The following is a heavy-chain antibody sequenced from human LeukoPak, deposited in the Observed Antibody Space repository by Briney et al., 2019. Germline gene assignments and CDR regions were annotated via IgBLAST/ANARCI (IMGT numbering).Heavy chain of an antibody. D-gene: IGHD7-27*01. CDR3: ARDLMWGFDY. Sequence: GGSLRLSCAASGFAFSGHAMHWVRQTPGVGLEWVAIIGNDGRDQHYSESVKGRFTISRDNSKNTLFLQLNSLRPEDTALYLCARDLMWGFDYWGQGTLVTVSS. J-gene: IGHJ4*02. CDR2: IGNDGRDQ. CDR1: GFAFSGHA. V-gene: IGHV3-30*02.